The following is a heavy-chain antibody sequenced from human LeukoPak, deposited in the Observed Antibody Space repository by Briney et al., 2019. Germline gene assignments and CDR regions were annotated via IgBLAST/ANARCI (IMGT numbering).Heavy chain of an antibody. CDR2: IYPGDSDT. Sequence: GESLKISCKGSGYKFANYWIGWVRQMPGKGLEWMGIIYPGDSDTRYSPSFQGQVTISADKSLSTAYLQWGSRKASDTAMYYCALRVGRDGYKGWGQGTMVTVSS. V-gene: IGHV5-51*06. J-gene: IGHJ3*01. D-gene: IGHD5-24*01. CDR1: GYKFANYW. CDR3: ALRVGRDGYKG.